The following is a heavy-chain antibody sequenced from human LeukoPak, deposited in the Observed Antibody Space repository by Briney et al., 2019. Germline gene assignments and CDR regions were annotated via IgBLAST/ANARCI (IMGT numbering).Heavy chain of an antibody. CDR2: FDPEDGET. J-gene: IGHJ4*02. CDR1: GHSLNEIS. D-gene: IGHD5-24*01. V-gene: IGHV1-24*01. Sequence: GASVKVSCKVSGHSLNEISMYWVRQAPGKGLECMGLFDPEDGETIDAQRFKGRLTLTGDTSTDTVYMDLSSLTPEDTAVYYCATGATIPAGFDFWGQGTLVTVSS. CDR3: ATGATIPAGFDF.